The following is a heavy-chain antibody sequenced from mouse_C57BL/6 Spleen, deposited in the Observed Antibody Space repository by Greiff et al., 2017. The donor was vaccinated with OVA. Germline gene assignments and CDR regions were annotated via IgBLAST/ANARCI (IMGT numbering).Heavy chain of an antibody. J-gene: IGHJ3*01. V-gene: IGHV5-9-1*02. CDR1: GFTFSSYA. Sequence: EVKLMESGEGLVKPGGSLKLSCAASGFTFSSYAMSWVRQTPEKRLEWVAYISSGGDYIYYADTVKGRFTISRDNARNTLYLQMSSLKSEDTAMYYCTRGGYYGSSYWFAYWGQGTLVTVSA. CDR2: ISSGGDYI. D-gene: IGHD1-1*01. CDR3: TRGGYYGSSYWFAY.